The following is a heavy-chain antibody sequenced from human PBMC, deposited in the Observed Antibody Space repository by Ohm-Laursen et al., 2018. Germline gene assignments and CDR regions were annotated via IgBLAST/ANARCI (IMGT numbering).Heavy chain of an antibody. CDR3: ARTPFRYYDSSGYYSDY. CDR2: INHSGST. V-gene: IGHV4-34*01. D-gene: IGHD3-22*01. CDR1: GGSFSGYY. J-gene: IGHJ4*02. Sequence: SDTLSLTCAVYGGSFSGYYWSWIRQPPGKGLEWIGEINHSGSTNYNPSLKSRVTISVDTSKNQFSLKLSSVTAADTAVYYCARTPFRYYDSSGYYSDYWGQGTLVTVSS.